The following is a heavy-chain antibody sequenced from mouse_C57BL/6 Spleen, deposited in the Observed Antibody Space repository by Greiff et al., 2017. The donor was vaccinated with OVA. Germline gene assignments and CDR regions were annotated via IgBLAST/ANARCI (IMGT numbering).Heavy chain of an antibody. CDR1: GYTFTDHT. V-gene: IGHV1-78*01. Sequence: QVQLQQSDAELVKPGASVKISCKVSGYTFTDHTIHWMKQRPEQGLEWIGYIYPRDGSTTYNEKFKGKATLTADKSSSTAYMQLNSLTSEDSAVYFCARSDFYYGSSRYFDVWGTGTTVTVSS. D-gene: IGHD1-1*01. CDR2: IYPRDGST. J-gene: IGHJ1*03. CDR3: ARSDFYYGSSRYFDV.